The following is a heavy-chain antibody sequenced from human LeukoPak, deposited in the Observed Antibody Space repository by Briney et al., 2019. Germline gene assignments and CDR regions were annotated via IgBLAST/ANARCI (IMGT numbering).Heavy chain of an antibody. V-gene: IGHV3-7*01. Sequence: PGGSLRLSCAASGLTFSSYWMSGVRQAPGKGLEWVANIKQDGSEKYYVDSMKGRFTISRDNAKNSLYLQMNSLKAEDTAVYYCARDAAGSNFDYWGQGTLVTVSS. CDR3: ARDAAGSNFDY. CDR1: GLTFSSYW. CDR2: IKQDGSEK. D-gene: IGHD3-10*01. J-gene: IGHJ4*02.